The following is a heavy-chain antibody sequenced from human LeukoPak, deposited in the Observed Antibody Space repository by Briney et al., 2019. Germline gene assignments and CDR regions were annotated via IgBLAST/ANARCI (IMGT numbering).Heavy chain of an antibody. D-gene: IGHD2-21*02. V-gene: IGHV3-66*04. CDR1: GFTVSSNY. CDR3: ARPATAILETDY. J-gene: IGHJ4*02. CDR2: IYSGGST. Sequence: GGSLRLSCAASGFTVSSNYMSWVRQAPGKGLEWVSVIYSGGSTYYADSVKGRFTISRDNSKNTLYLQMNSLRAEDTAVYYCARPATAILETDYWGQGTLVTVSS.